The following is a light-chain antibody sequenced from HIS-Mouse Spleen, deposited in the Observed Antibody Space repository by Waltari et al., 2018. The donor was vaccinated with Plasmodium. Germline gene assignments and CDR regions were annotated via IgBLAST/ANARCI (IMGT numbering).Light chain of an antibody. CDR1: QSVSSSY. Sequence: EIVLTPSPGPLSLSPGERATRSCRASQSVSSSYLAWYQQKPGQAPRLLIYGASSRATGMPDRFSGSGSGTDFTLTVSRLEPEDIAVYYCQQYGSSPTWTFGQGTKVEIK. V-gene: IGKV3-20*01. CDR3: QQYGSSPTWT. J-gene: IGKJ1*01. CDR2: GAS.